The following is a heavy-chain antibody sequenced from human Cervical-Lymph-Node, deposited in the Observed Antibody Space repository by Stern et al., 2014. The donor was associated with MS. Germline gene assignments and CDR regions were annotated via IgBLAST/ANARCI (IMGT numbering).Heavy chain of an antibody. V-gene: IGHV1-69*01. CDR3: ARDLSGIGYYDY. Sequence: VQLVESGAEVKKPGSPVRVSCKASGGTFTTYAISWVRQAPEQGLEWMGGIIPMSGTEKYAQKFQGRVTITADASTTTAYMELSSLKFDDTAVYYCARDLSGIGYYDYWGQGTLVAVSS. D-gene: IGHD3-22*01. CDR2: IIPMSGTE. CDR1: GGTFTTYA. J-gene: IGHJ4*02.